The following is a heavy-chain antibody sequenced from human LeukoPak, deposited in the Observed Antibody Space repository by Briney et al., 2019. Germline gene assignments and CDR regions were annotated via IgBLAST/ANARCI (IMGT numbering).Heavy chain of an antibody. CDR2: INPTTRST. CDR3: ARDPPLGLGTPEYYFDY. J-gene: IGHJ4*02. D-gene: IGHD3-16*01. V-gene: IGHV1-46*01. Sequence: ASVKVSCKASGYTFTSYYMHWVRQAPGQGLEWMGIINPTTRSTGYAQKFQGRVTMTRDTSTSTVYMELSSLRSEDTAVYYCARDPPLGLGTPEYYFDYWGQGTLVTVSS. CDR1: GYTFTSYY.